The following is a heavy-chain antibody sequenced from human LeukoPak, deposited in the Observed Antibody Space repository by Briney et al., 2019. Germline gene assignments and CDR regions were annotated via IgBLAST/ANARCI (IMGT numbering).Heavy chain of an antibody. CDR3: AKRFYDRGGHFDY. CDR1: GXTVSSNY. CDR2: IYSGGST. V-gene: IGHV3-53*01. J-gene: IGHJ4*02. Sequence: EGSLRLSCAASGXTVSSNYMSWVRQAPGKGLEWVWVIYSGGSTYYADSVMGRFTISRDNSKNTLYLQMNSLRAEDTAVYYCAKRFYDRGGHFDYWGQGTLVTVSS. D-gene: IGHD3-22*01.